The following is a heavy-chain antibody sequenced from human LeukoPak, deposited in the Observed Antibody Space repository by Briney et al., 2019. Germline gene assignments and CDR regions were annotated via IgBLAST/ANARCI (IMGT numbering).Heavy chain of an antibody. V-gene: IGHV4-4*02. Sequence: PSETLSLTCAVSGGSISSSNWWSWVRQPPGKGLEWIGEIYHSGSTNYNPSLKSRVTISVDKSKNQFSLKLSSVTAADTAVYYCARGGRYSSGWPYFDYWGQGTLVTVSS. CDR2: IYHSGST. CDR1: GGSISSSNW. CDR3: ARGGRYSSGWPYFDY. D-gene: IGHD6-19*01. J-gene: IGHJ4*02.